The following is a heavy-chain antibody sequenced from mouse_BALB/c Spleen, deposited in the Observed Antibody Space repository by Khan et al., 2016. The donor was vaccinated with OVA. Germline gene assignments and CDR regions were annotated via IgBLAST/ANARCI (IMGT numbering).Heavy chain of an antibody. J-gene: IGHJ2*01. V-gene: IGHV1-7*01. Sequence: VQLQESGAELAKPGASVKMSCKASGYTFINYWILWVKQRPGQGLEWIGYINPSTGYTEYNQNFKDKATLTADKSSRTAYMQLSSLTSEDSAVYYCARRGLRWDFDYWGQGTTLTVSS. CDR3: ARRGLRWDFDY. CDR1: GYTFINYW. CDR2: INPSTGYT. D-gene: IGHD1-1*01.